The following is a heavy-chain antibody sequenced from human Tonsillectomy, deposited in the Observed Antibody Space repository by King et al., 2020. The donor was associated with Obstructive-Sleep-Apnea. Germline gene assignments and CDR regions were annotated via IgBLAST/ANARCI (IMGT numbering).Heavy chain of an antibody. Sequence: VQLVESGAEVKKPGASVRVSCKASGYTFTNYDVNWVRQATGQGLEWMGWMNPRTGETVYTQTFQGRVAMTRDTSTTTAYMELSGLRSEDTAVYYCARSGMFSYSWHDYWGQGTLVTVSS. V-gene: IGHV1-8*01. CDR2: MNPRTGET. J-gene: IGHJ4*02. D-gene: IGHD2-15*01. CDR3: ARSGMFSYSWHDY. CDR1: GYTFTNYD.